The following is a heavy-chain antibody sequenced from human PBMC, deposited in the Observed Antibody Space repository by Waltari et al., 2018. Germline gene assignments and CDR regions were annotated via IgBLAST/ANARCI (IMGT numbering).Heavy chain of an antibody. CDR1: GYTFTSYY. D-gene: IGHD3-3*01. CDR3: ARALDYDFPYAFDI. CDR2: IKPSGGST. J-gene: IGHJ3*02. Sequence: QVQLVQSGAEVKKPGASVKVSCKAYGYTFTSYYMHWVRPAPGEGLEWVGIIKPSGGSTSYAQKFQGRVTMTRDTSTSTVYMELSSLRSEDTAVYYCARALDYDFPYAFDIWGQGTMVTVSS. V-gene: IGHV1-46*01.